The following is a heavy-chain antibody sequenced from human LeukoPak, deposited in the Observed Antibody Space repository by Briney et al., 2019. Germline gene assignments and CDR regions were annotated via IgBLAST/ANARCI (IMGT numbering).Heavy chain of an antibody. J-gene: IGHJ4*02. CDR2: ISSSSSSI. CDR3: AKDQRWELTPFDY. Sequence: GGSLRLSCAASGFTFSSYSMNWVRQAPGKGLDWVSSISSSSSSIYYADSMKGRFTISRDNVKNLLFLQMNSLRAEDTAVYYCAKDQRWELTPFDYWGQGTLVTVSS. V-gene: IGHV3-21*04. D-gene: IGHD1-26*01. CDR1: GFTFSSYS.